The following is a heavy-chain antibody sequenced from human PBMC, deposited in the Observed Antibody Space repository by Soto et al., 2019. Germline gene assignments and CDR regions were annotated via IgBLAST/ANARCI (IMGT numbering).Heavy chain of an antibody. V-gene: IGHV3-9*01. CDR3: AKDLYSNYGDAFDI. D-gene: IGHD4-4*01. Sequence: SLRLSCAASGFTFDDYAMHWVRQAPGKGPEWVSGISWNSDNIVYADSVKGRFTVSRDNAKNSLYLQMNSLRAEDTALYYCAKDLYSNYGDAFDIWGQGTMVTVSS. CDR2: ISWNSDNI. CDR1: GFTFDDYA. J-gene: IGHJ3*02.